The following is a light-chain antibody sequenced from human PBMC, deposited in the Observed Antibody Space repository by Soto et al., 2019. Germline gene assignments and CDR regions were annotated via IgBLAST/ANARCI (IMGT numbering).Light chain of an antibody. CDR3: QSYDSRLSGSV. Sequence: QLVLTQPPSVSGAPGQRVTISCTGSSSNIGAGYDVHWYQQLPGTAPKLLIYGNSNRPSGVPDRFSGSKSGTSASLAITGLQAEDDADYYCQSYDSRLSGSVFGGGTKLTVL. V-gene: IGLV1-40*01. CDR2: GNS. J-gene: IGLJ2*01. CDR1: SSNIGAGYD.